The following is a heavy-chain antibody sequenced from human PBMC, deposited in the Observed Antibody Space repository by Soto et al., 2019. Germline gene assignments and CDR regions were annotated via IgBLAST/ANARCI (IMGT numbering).Heavy chain of an antibody. CDR1: GGSLSGYS. CDR2: INNFGST. V-gene: IGHV4-34*10. J-gene: IGHJ4*02. Sequence: PSETLSLTCAVEGGSLSGYSWSWIRQSPGKGLGWIGEINNFGSTSYNPYLKTRLAMSVEPSKNQFSVRRRSVTAAETAVYYGARDRAHFYESSGRLDLGGQGMLVTVSS. D-gene: IGHD3-22*01. CDR3: ARDRAHFYESSGRLDL.